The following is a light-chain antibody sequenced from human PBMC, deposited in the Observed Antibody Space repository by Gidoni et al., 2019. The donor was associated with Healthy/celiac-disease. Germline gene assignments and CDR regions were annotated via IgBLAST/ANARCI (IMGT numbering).Light chain of an antibody. J-gene: IGKJ1*01. CDR1: QSIRSY. Sequence: DIQMTQSPSSLSASVGDRVTITCRASQSIRSYLNWYPQKPGKAPKLLIYAASSLQSWVPSRFSGSGSGTDFTLTISSLQPEDFATYYCQQSYSTPRTFGQGTKVEIK. V-gene: IGKV1-39*01. CDR2: AAS. CDR3: QQSYSTPRT.